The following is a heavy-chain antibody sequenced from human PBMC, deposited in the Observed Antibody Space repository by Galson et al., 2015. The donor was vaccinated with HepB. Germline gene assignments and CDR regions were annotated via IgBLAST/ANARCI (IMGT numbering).Heavy chain of an antibody. Sequence: SETLSLTCTVSGGSTSSTGYYWGWIRQPPGKDLEWIGNVYYSGGTYYNPSLKSRLTISVDTPKNQFSLKLTSVTAADTAVYYCARRGALAGFYYFDYWGQGTLVTVSS. J-gene: IGHJ4*02. V-gene: IGHV4-39*01. D-gene: IGHD6-19*01. CDR2: VYYSGGT. CDR1: GGSTSSTGYY. CDR3: ARRGALAGFYYFDY.